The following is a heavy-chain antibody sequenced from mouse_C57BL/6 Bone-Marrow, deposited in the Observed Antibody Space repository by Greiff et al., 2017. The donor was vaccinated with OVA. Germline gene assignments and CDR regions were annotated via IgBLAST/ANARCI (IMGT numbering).Heavy chain of an antibody. Sequence: VQLQQSGAELVRPGASVKLSCKASGYTFTSYGMNWVKQSTGQGLEWIGEIYPSSGTTYYNEKFKGKATLTADKSSSTAYMQLRSLTSEDSAVWMCARDTATWFDYWGQGTTVTVSA. J-gene: IGHJ3*01. D-gene: IGHD1-2*01. CDR3: ARDTATWFDY. V-gene: IGHV1-81*01. CDR2: IYPSSGTT. CDR1: GYTFTSYG.